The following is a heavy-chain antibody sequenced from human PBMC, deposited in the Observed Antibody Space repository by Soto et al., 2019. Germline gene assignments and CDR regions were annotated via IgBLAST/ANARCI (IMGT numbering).Heavy chain of an antibody. CDR1: GGSISSGGYY. Sequence: PAGTLSLTCTVSGGSISSGGYYWSWIRQHPGKGLEWIGYIYYSGSTYYNPSLKSRVTISVDTSKNQFSLKLSSVTAADTAVYYCERDVPLAYCGGDCPGNGMDVWGQGTTVTVSS. CDR3: ERDVPLAYCGGDCPGNGMDV. J-gene: IGHJ6*02. CDR2: IYYSGST. D-gene: IGHD2-21*02. V-gene: IGHV4-31*03.